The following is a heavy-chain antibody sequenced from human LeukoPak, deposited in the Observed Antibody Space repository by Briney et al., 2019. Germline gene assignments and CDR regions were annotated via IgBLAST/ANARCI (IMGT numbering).Heavy chain of an antibody. V-gene: IGHV3-74*01. Sequence: SGGSLRLSCAASGFAFSSCWMYWVRQAPGKGLVWVSRINTDGSNTGYADFVKGRFTISRDNAKNTLYLQMNSLRVEDTAVYYCVSGLISAANTNYWGQGTLVTASS. CDR2: INTDGSNT. J-gene: IGHJ4*02. CDR1: GFAFSSCW. CDR3: VSGLISAANTNY. D-gene: IGHD6-13*01.